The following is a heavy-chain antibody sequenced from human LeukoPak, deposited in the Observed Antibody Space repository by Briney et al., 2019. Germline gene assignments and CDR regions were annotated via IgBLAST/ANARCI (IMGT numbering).Heavy chain of an antibody. V-gene: IGHV3-72*01. J-gene: IGHJ4*02. Sequence: GGSLRLSCVASGFTFSDYYMDWVRQAPGKGLEWVGRARNKANSHTTEYAASVKGRFIISRDDSKSSLYLQMNSLKTEDTAVYFCARRGFSDSRGYYPDFDYWGRGTLVTVSS. CDR1: GFTFSDYY. CDR2: ARNKANSHTT. D-gene: IGHD3-22*01. CDR3: ARRGFSDSRGYYPDFDY.